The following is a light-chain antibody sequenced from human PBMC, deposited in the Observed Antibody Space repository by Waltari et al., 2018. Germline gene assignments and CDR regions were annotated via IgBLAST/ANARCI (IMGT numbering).Light chain of an antibody. CDR1: QSVSRY. CDR2: DAS. Sequence: EIVLTQSPATLSLSPGERATLSCRASQSVSRYLAWYQQKPGQAPRLLIYDASNRATGIPARISGSGSRTDFTLTISSLEPEDFAVYYCQQRINWPLTFGGGTKVEIK. J-gene: IGKJ4*01. CDR3: QQRINWPLT. V-gene: IGKV3-11*01.